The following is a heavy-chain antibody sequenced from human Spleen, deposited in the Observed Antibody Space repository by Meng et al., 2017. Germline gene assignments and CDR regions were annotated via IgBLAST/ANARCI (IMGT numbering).Heavy chain of an antibody. CDR3: AKYISGSYYWDAFGT. D-gene: IGHD3-10*01. CDR2: LHPRDSDT. CDR1: GYTFSNYW. Sequence: GESLKISCKGSGYTFSNYWIAWVRQMPGKGLEWIGMLHPRDSDTGYSPSFRGQVTLSVDKSLNTTCLQWRSLKASDTAMYYCAKYISGSYYWDAFGTWGQGTMVTVSS. V-gene: IGHV5-51*01. J-gene: IGHJ3*02.